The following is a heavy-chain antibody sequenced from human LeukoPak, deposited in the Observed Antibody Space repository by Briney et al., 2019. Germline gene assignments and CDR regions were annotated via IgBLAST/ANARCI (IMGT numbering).Heavy chain of an antibody. CDR1: GGSFSGYY. D-gene: IGHD3-22*01. Sequence: SETLSLTCAVYGGSFSGYYWSWIRQPPGKGLEWIGEINRSGSTNYNPSLKSRVTISVDTSKNQFSLKLSSVTAADTAVYYCASRGYYYDSSGSYNWFDPWGQGTLVTVSS. CDR2: INRSGST. CDR3: ASRGYYYDSSGSYNWFDP. V-gene: IGHV4-34*01. J-gene: IGHJ5*02.